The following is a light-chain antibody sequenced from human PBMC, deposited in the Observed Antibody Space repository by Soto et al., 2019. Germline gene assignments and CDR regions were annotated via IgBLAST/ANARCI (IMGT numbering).Light chain of an antibody. CDR2: AAS. Sequence: DIQMTQSPSSLSASVGDRVTITCRASQGISNYLAWYQQKQGKVPRLLIYAASTLQSGAPSRFSGSGSGTDFTLTISSLQPEDVATYYCQKYNSAPPFTFGPGTKVDIK. V-gene: IGKV1-27*01. J-gene: IGKJ3*01. CDR1: QGISNY. CDR3: QKYNSAPPFT.